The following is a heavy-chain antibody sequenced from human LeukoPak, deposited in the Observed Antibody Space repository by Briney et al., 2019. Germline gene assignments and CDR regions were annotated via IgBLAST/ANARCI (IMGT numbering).Heavy chain of an antibody. D-gene: IGHD3-22*01. CDR2: IYESGST. V-gene: IGHV4-59*12. CDR3: ARDLPYYYDSSGYPIGYLDY. Sequence: SETLSLTCTVSDGSISNYYWSWIRQSPGKGLEWIGHIYESGSTNYNPSLRSRVTISVDTPKNQFSLKLRSVTAADTAVYYCARDLPYYYDSSGYPIGYLDYWGQGTLVTVSS. CDR1: DGSISNYY. J-gene: IGHJ4*02.